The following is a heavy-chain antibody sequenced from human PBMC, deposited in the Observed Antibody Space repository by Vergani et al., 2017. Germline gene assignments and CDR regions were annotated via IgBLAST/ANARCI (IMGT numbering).Heavy chain of an antibody. CDR2: FDPEHGEV. Sequence: QVQLVQSGSEVRKPGASVKVSCQVSGYSLTDLPIHWVRQAPGKGLEWLGGFDPEHGEVTYAHHIQGRVTMTEDRSTDTAYMQLRSLTFDDTAVYYCASEGFYDNIRGTYRPPSYYGMGDWGQGTKVTVAS. D-gene: IGHD3-16*02. CDR3: ASEGFYDNIRGTYRPPSYYGMGD. CDR1: GYSLTDLP. J-gene: IGHJ6*02. V-gene: IGHV1-24*01.